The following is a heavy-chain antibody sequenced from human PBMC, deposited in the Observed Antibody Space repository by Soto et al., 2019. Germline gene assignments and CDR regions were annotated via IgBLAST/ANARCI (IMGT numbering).Heavy chain of an antibody. CDR1: GYSFTSYW. Sequence: LGESLKISCKRSGYSFTSYWIGWVRQMPGKVQEWMGIIYPGDSDTRYSPSFQGQVTISADKSISTAYLQWSSLKASDTAMYFCVLWFGELFSPVDAFDIWGQGTMVTVSS. CDR3: VLWFGELFSPVDAFDI. D-gene: IGHD3-10*01. J-gene: IGHJ3*02. V-gene: IGHV5-51*01. CDR2: IYPGDSDT.